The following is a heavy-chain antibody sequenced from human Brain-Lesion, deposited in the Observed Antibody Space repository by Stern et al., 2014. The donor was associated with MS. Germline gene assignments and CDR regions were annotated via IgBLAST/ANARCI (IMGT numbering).Heavy chain of an antibody. CDR1: GGSISSGGYY. Sequence: MQLVESGPGLVKPSQTLSLSCTVSGGSISSGGYYWSWIRQPAGKGLEWIGRIFNSGSTSYNPSLKSRVTISIDTSKTQFPLRLNSMTAADTAVYYCARGRVVPGFQYYATDVWGQGTTVIVSS. CDR3: ARGRVVPGFQYYATDV. V-gene: IGHV4-61*02. D-gene: IGHD2-2*01. CDR2: IFNSGST. J-gene: IGHJ6*02.